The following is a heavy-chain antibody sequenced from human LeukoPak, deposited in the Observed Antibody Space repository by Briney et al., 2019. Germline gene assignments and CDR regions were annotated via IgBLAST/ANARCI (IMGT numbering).Heavy chain of an antibody. CDR3: AKDRGYGSGSYLVNN. J-gene: IGHJ4*02. CDR1: GFTFSSYG. V-gene: IGHV3-30*18. D-gene: IGHD3-10*01. CDR2: ISYDGSNK. Sequence: GRSLRLSCAASGFTFSSYGMHWVRQAPGKGLEWVAVISYDGSNKYYADSVKGRFIISRDNSKNTLYLQMNSLRAEDTAVYYCAKDRGYGSGSYLVNNWGQGTRVTVSS.